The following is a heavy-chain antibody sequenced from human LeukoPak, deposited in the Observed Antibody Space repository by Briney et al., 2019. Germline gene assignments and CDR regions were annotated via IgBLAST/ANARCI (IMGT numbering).Heavy chain of an antibody. CDR1: GYTFTSYG. D-gene: IGHD3-3*01. CDR2: ISAYNGNT. V-gene: IGHV1-18*01. Sequence: ASVKVSCKASGYTFTSYGISWVRQAPGQGLEWMGWISAYNGNTNYAQNLQGRVTMTTDTSASTAYMELRSLRSEDTAVYYCARGKYDFWSGYYGLYYFDYWGQGTLVTVSS. J-gene: IGHJ4*02. CDR3: ARGKYDFWSGYYGLYYFDY.